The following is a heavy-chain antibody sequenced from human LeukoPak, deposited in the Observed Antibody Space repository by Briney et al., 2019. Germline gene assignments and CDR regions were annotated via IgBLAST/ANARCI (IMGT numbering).Heavy chain of an antibody. CDR3: ARVWYYDILAQDYYFDY. V-gene: IGHV6-1*01. Sequence: SQTLSLTCAISGDSVSSNSAAWNWIRQSPSRGLEWLGRTYYRSKWYYDFAPSVGSRVTINPDASKNQFSLQLNSVTPEDTAVYYCARVWYYDILAQDYYFDYWGQGTLVTVSS. CDR1: GDSVSSNSAA. CDR2: TYYRSKWYY. J-gene: IGHJ4*02. D-gene: IGHD3-9*01.